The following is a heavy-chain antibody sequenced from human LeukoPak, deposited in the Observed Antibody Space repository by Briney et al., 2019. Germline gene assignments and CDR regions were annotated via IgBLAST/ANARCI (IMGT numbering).Heavy chain of an antibody. D-gene: IGHD3-3*01. V-gene: IGHV4-4*07. CDR2: IYTSGST. Sequence: SETLSLTCAVSGGSISSSNWWSWIRQPAGKGLEWIGRIYTSGSTNYNPSLKSRVTMSVDTSKNQFSLKLSSVTAADTAVYYCAREDFGVVTSYFDYWGQGTLVTVSS. CDR1: GGSISSSNW. J-gene: IGHJ4*02. CDR3: AREDFGVVTSYFDY.